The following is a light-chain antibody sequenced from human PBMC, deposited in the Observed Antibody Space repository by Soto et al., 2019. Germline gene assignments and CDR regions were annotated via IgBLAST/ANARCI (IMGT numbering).Light chain of an antibody. J-gene: IGKJ4*01. V-gene: IGKV1-5*03. CDR3: QQYNSYPLT. Sequence: DIQMTQSPSTLSASAGDRVTITCRASQSISSWLAWYQQKPGKAPKLLIHEASSLESGVPSRFSGSGSETEFTLPISSLQPDDFATYYCQQYNSYPLTFGGGTKVEIK. CDR1: QSISSW. CDR2: EAS.